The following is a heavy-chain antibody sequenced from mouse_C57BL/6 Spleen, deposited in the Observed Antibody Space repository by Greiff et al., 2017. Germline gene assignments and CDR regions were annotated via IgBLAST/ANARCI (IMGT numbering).Heavy chain of an antibody. CDR3: ARSPPYSNYVRYAMDY. V-gene: IGHV1-22*01. Sequence: EVKLMESGPELVKPGASVKMSCKASGYTFTDYNMHWVKQSHGKSLEWIGYINPNNGGTSYNQKFKGKATLTVNKSSSTAYMELRSLTSEDSAVYYCARSPPYSNYVRYAMDYWGQGTSVTVSS. CDR1: GYTFTDYN. J-gene: IGHJ4*01. D-gene: IGHD2-5*01. CDR2: INPNNGGT.